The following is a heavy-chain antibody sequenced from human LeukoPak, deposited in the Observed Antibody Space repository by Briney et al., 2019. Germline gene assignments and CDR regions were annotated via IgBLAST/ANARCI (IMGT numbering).Heavy chain of an antibody. CDR3: ARDLSHDIRSGYPKMGNGMDV. J-gene: IGHJ6*02. V-gene: IGHV3-30-3*01. CDR1: GFTRSSYA. CDR2: ISYGGSNK. D-gene: IGHD3-3*01. Sequence: PGGSLTLSCGASGFTRSSYAMHWVRQARGKGVEWVAVISYGGSNKYYADSVKGRFTISRDNSKNTVDLQMNSLRAEDTAVYYCARDLSHDIRSGYPKMGNGMDVWGQGTTVTVSS.